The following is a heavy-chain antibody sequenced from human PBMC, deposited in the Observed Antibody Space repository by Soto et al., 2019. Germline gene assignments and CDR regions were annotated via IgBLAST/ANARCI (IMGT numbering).Heavy chain of an antibody. CDR1: GGTFSSYA. Sequence: QVQLVQSGAEVKKPGSSVKVSCKASGGTFSSYAISWVRQAPGQGLEWMGGIIPIFGTANYAQKFQGRVTXXAXEXXSTAYMELSSLRSEDTAVYYCARDKGRVFYYGMDVWGQGTTVTVSS. V-gene: IGHV1-69*12. D-gene: IGHD3-10*01. CDR3: ARDKGRVFYYGMDV. CDR2: IIPIFGTA. J-gene: IGHJ6*02.